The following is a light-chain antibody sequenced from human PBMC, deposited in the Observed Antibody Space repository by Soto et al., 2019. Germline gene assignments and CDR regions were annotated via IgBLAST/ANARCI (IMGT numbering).Light chain of an antibody. Sequence: EIVLTQSPATLSLSPGERATLSCRASQSVSSYLAWYQQKPGQAPRHLIYDASNRATGIPARFSGSGSGKDFTRTISSLEPEDFAVYYCQQRSNWLSITFGQGTRLEIK. CDR3: QQRSNWLSIT. J-gene: IGKJ5*01. CDR1: QSVSSY. CDR2: DAS. V-gene: IGKV3-11*01.